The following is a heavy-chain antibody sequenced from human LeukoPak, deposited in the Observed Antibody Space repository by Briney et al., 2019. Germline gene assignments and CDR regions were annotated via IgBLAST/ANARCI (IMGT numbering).Heavy chain of an antibody. CDR1: GFTFDDYG. D-gene: IGHD5-18*01. J-gene: IGHJ4*02. CDR3: ASGYSYSRGSDFDY. V-gene: IGHV3-20*04. CDR2: INWNGGST. Sequence: GGSLRLSCAASGFTFDDYGMSWVRQAPGKGLEWVSGINWNGGSTGYADSVKGRFTISRDNAKNSLYLQMNSLRAEDTALYYCASGYSYSRGSDFDYWGQGTLVTVSS.